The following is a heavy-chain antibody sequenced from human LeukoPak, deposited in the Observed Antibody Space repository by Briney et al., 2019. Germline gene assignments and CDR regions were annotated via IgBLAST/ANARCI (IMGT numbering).Heavy chain of an antibody. CDR1: GGSFSGYY. Sequence: SETLSLTCAVYGGSFSGYYWSWIRQPPGKGLEWIGEINHSGSTNYNPSLKSRVTISVDTSKNQFSLKLSPVTAADTAVYYCASKAVGRLRLGELSADYWGQGTLVTVSS. V-gene: IGHV4-34*01. CDR3: ASKAVGRLRLGELSADY. D-gene: IGHD3-16*02. J-gene: IGHJ4*02. CDR2: INHSGST.